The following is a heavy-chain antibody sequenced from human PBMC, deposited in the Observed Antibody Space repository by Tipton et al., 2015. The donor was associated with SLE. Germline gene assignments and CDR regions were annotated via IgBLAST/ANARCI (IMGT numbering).Heavy chain of an antibody. CDR2: VYYSGTT. V-gene: IGHV4-59*12. CDR3: ARDDVLLWFRGMDV. CDR1: GGSISSYY. D-gene: IGHD3-10*01. Sequence: TLSLTCTISGGSISSYYWSWIRQAPGKGLEWIGHVYYSGTTNYSPSLKSRATISIDTSKNQFSLKLSSVTAADTAVYYCARDDVLLWFRGMDVWGQGTTVTVSS. J-gene: IGHJ6*02.